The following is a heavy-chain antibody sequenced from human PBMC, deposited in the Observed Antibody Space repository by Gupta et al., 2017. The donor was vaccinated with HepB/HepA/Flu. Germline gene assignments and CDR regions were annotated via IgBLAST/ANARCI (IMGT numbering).Heavy chain of an antibody. CDR1: GGSFSGYY. J-gene: IGHJ6*03. V-gene: IGHV4-34*01. CDR2: INHSGST. D-gene: IGHD6-6*01. Sequence: QVQLQQWGAGLLKPSETLSLTCAVYGGSFSGYYWSWIRQPPGKGLEWIGEINHSGSTNYNPSLKRRVTISVDTSKNHVSLKLSSVTAADTAVDYCARGKLDSSSSVYYYMDVGCKGTTVTVSS. CDR3: ARGKLDSSSSVYYYMDV.